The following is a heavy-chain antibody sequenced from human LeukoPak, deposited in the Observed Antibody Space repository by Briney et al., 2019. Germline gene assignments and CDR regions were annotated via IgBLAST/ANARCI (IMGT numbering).Heavy chain of an antibody. Sequence: PSETLSLTCTVSGGSISSYYWSWIRQPAGKGLEWIGRIYTSGSTNYNPSLKSRVTMSVDTSKNQFSLKLSSVTAADTAVYYYARDSSDYYGSGSYYNPHDYYYYGMDVWGQGTTVTVSS. J-gene: IGHJ6*02. CDR1: GGSISSYY. V-gene: IGHV4-4*07. D-gene: IGHD3-10*01. CDR3: ARDSSDYYGSGSYYNPHDYYYYGMDV. CDR2: IYTSGST.